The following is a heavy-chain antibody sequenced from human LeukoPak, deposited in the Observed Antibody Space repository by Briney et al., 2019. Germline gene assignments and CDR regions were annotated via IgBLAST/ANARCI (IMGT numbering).Heavy chain of an antibody. CDR2: IYYSGRT. D-gene: IGHD5-24*01. Sequence: SETLSLTCTISGRSITSYYWSWIRQPPGKGLEWIGYIYYSGRTNYNPSLKSRVTISVDTSKNQFSLNLRSVTAADTAVYYCARGSRDGYNHFDYWGQGTLVTVSS. CDR1: GRSITSYY. CDR3: ARGSRDGYNHFDY. J-gene: IGHJ4*02. V-gene: IGHV4-59*01.